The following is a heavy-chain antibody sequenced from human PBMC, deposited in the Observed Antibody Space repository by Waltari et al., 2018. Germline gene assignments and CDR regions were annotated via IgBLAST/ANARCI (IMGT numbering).Heavy chain of an antibody. CDR3: ARDRRITIFGVASKNWFDP. J-gene: IGHJ5*02. V-gene: IGHV1-2*02. CDR2: INPNSGGT. CDR1: GYTFTGYY. Sequence: QVQLVQSGAEVKKPGASVKVSCKASGYTFTGYYMHWVRQAPGQGLEWMGWINPNSGGTNYAQKFQGRVTMTRDTSISTAYMELSRLRSDDTAVYYCARDRRITIFGVASKNWFDPWGQGTLVTVSS. D-gene: IGHD3-3*01.